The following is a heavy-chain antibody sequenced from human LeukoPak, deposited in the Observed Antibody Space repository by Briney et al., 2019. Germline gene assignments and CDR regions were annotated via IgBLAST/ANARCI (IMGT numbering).Heavy chain of an antibody. CDR3: ARLKTPSIAVALDWFDP. Sequence: GGSLRLSCAASGFTFSSYSMNRVRQAPGKGLEWVSSISSSSSCIYYAHSLKGRFTISTDTAKNSLYLQMNSLRAEDTAVYYCARLKTPSIAVALDWFDPWGQGSLVTVSS. CDR2: ISSSSSCI. CDR1: GFTFSSYS. V-gene: IGHV3-21*01. D-gene: IGHD6-6*01. J-gene: IGHJ5*02.